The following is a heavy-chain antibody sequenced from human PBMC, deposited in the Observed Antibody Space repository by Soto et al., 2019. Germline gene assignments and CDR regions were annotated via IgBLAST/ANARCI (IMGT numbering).Heavy chain of an antibody. D-gene: IGHD5-12*01. V-gene: IGHV3-73*01. CDR1: GFTFSGSA. J-gene: IGHJ4*02. CDR2: IRSKANSYAT. Sequence: LRLSCAASGFTFSGSAMHWVRQASGKGLEWVGRIRSKANSYATAYAASVKGRFTISRDDSKNTAYLQMNSLKTEDTAVYYCTRQEMATGYWGQGTLVTVSS. CDR3: TRQEMATGY.